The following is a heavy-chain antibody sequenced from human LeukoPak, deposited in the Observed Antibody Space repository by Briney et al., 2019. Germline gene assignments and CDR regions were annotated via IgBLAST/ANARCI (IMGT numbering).Heavy chain of an antibody. J-gene: IGHJ6*03. Sequence: ASLKVSCKASGYTFTSYSISWVPASPERGLGWIGWISAYNGKTNYAQKLQGRVTMTTDTSTRTAYMELRSLRSDDTAVYYCARDSTTVVTPTSMDVWGKGTTVTVSS. CDR1: GYTFTSYS. CDR2: ISAYNGKT. CDR3: ARDSTTVVTPTSMDV. D-gene: IGHD4-23*01. V-gene: IGHV1-18*01.